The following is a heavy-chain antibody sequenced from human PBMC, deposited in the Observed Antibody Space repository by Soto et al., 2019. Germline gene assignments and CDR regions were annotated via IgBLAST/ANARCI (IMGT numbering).Heavy chain of an antibody. V-gene: IGHV3-33*01. Sequence: QVQLVESGGGVVQPGRSLRLSCAASGFTFSSYGMHWVRQAPGKGLEWVAVIWYDGSNKYYADSVKGRFTISRDNSKNTLYLQMNSLRAEDTAVYYWARDWGSSSLGLGGYWGQGPLVTVSS. CDR1: GFTFSSYG. D-gene: IGHD6-6*01. CDR2: IWYDGSNK. CDR3: ARDWGSSSLGLGGY. J-gene: IGHJ4*02.